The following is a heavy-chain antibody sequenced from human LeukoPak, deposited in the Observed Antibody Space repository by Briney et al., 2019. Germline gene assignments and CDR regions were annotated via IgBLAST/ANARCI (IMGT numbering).Heavy chain of an antibody. CDR2: INSDGSST. D-gene: IGHD3-10*01. CDR1: GFTFSSYW. Sequence: GGSLRLSCAASGFTFSSYWMHWVRQAPGKGLVWVSRINSDGSSTSYADSVKGRFTISRDNAKNTLYLQMNSLRAEDTAVYYCARVGFSGSLPPTYYYGMDVWGQGTTVTVSS. CDR3: ARVGFSGSLPPTYYYGMDV. J-gene: IGHJ6*01. V-gene: IGHV3-74*01.